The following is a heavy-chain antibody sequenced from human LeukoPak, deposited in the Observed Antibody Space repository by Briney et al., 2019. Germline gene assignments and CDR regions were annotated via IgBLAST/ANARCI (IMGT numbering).Heavy chain of an antibody. V-gene: IGHV3-7*05. J-gene: IGHJ6*02. CDR2: IKEDGSEE. CDR1: GFTFSSYW. D-gene: IGHD6-6*01. CDR3: ARDPYSSTWSYGMDV. Sequence: PGGSLPLSCAASGFTFSSYWMSWVRQAPGKGLEWVANIKEDGSEEVYVDSVKGRFTISRDNAKNSLFLQLNTLSAEDTAVYYCARDPYSSTWSYGMDVWGQGTTVTVSS.